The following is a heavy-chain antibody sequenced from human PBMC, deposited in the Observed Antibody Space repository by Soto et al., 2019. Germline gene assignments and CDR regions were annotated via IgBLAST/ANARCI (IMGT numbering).Heavy chain of an antibody. Sequence: GGSLRLSCAASGFTFSSYWMHWVRQAPGKGLVWVSRINSDGSSTSYADSVKGRFTISRDNAKNTLYLQMNSLRAEDTAVYYCARGSGDGGWPVLPFDYWGQGTLVTVSS. CDR2: INSDGSST. CDR3: ARGSGDGGWPVLPFDY. D-gene: IGHD6-19*01. J-gene: IGHJ4*02. CDR1: GFTFSSYW. V-gene: IGHV3-74*01.